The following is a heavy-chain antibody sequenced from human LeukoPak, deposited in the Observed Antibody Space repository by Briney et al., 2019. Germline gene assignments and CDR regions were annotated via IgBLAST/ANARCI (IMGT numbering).Heavy chain of an antibody. D-gene: IGHD4-17*01. Sequence: SETLSLTCTVSGGSISSYYWSWIRQPAGKGLEWIGRIYTSGSTNYNPSLKSRVTISVDKSKNQFSLKLSSVTAADTAVYYCARALTTAKWGYYYYYMGVWGKGATVTVSS. CDR3: ARALTTAKWGYYYYYMGV. CDR2: IYTSGST. J-gene: IGHJ6*03. V-gene: IGHV4-4*07. CDR1: GGSISSYY.